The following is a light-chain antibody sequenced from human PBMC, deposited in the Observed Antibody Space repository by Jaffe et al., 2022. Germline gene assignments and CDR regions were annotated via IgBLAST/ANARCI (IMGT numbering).Light chain of an antibody. CDR2: GAS. CDR1: QSISIW. V-gene: IGKV1-5*03. J-gene: IGKJ1*01. Sequence: DIQMTQSPSTLSASVGDRVTITCRASQSISIWLAWYQKKPGKAPYLLVYGASSLESGVPSRFSGSGSGTDFTLTISSLQPDDFATYYCLHYSTYWAFGQGTKVEIK. CDR3: LHYSTYWA.